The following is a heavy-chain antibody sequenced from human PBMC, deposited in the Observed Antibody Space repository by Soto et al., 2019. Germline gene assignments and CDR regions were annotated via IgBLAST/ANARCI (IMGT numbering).Heavy chain of an antibody. CDR3: ARELRYYDQADY. CDR2: ITWNSGSV. D-gene: IGHD3-22*01. V-gene: IGHV3-9*01. Sequence: GGSLRLSCAASGFTFDDYAMHWVRQAPGKGLEWVSGITWNSGSVGYADSVKGRFTISRDNAKNSLYLQMNSLRAEDTAVYYCARELRYYDQADYWGQGTLVTVSS. CDR1: GFTFDDYA. J-gene: IGHJ4*02.